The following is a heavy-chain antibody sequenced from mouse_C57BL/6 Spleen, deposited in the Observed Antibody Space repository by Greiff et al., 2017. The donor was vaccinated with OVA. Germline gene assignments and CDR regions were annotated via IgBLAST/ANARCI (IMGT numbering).Heavy chain of an antibody. CDR1: GYAFSSSW. V-gene: IGHV1-82*01. J-gene: IGHJ2*01. Sequence: QVQLQQSGPELVKPGASVKISCKASGYAFSSSWMNWVKQRPGKGLEWIGRIYPGDGDTNYNGKFKGKATQTADKSSSTAYMQLSSLTSEDSAVYFCARLTYYYGSSYNYWGQGTTLTVSS. CDR3: ARLTYYYGSSYNY. D-gene: IGHD1-1*01. CDR2: IYPGDGDT.